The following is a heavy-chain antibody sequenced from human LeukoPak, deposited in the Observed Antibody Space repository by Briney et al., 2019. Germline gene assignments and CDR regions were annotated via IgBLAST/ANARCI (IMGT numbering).Heavy chain of an antibody. V-gene: IGHV4-30-2*01. J-gene: IGHJ1*01. CDR1: GGSISSGGYS. CDR3: ARGGSSGGSWGLEYFQH. Sequence: PSQTLSLTCAVSGGSISSGGYSWSWIRQPPGKGLEWIGYIYHSGSTYYNPSLKSRVTMSVDRSKNQFSLKLSSVTAADTAVYYCARGGSSGGSWGLEYFQHWGQGTLVTVSS. D-gene: IGHD2-15*01. CDR2: IYHSGST.